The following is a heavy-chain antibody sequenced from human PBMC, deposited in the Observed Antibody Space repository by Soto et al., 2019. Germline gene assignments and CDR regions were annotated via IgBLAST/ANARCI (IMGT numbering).Heavy chain of an antibody. CDR2: MYYSGAT. CDR1: EGSSIDHGGC. V-gene: IGHV4-39*01. J-gene: IGHJ4*02. CDR3: ARHAAYDSVWGKSAGRDY. Sequence: TVVEGSSIDHGGCRGMIHQPPGKGLEWIGSMYYSGATYHNPSLQSRVTISVDTSKNQFSLHLSSVTAADTAVYYCARHAAYDSVWGKSAGRDYWGQGTLVTVSS. D-gene: IGHD3-16*01.